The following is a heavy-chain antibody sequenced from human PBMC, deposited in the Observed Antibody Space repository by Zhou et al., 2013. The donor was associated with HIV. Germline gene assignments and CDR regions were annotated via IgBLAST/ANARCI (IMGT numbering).Heavy chain of an antibody. D-gene: IGHD1-26*01. J-gene: IGHJ5*02. CDR2: IIPIYGIV. CDR3: ARDVGYSESYRKATTYFDP. Sequence: QVQLVQPGAEVKNPGSSVKVSCKTSGGTFSSHGISWVRQTPGQGLEWMGRIIPIYGIVNYAQKFQGKVRISADRATSTAYLDLSSLRFEDTAVYYCARDVGYSESYRKATTYFDPWGQGTLVTVSP. V-gene: IGHV1-69*04. CDR1: GGTFSSHG.